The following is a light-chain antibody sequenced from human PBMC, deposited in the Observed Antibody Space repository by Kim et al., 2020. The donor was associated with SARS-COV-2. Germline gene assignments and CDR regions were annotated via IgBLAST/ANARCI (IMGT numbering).Light chain of an antibody. Sequence: SVCQGERATLSCRASQSVDTTVGGYQQKPGQAPRLLIAGASTRATGIPARFSGSGSGTEFTLTISSLQSEDSAVYYCQQHKQWPLTFGGGTKVEI. CDR1: QSVDTT. J-gene: IGKJ4*01. CDR3: QQHKQWPLT. CDR2: GAS. V-gene: IGKV3-15*01.